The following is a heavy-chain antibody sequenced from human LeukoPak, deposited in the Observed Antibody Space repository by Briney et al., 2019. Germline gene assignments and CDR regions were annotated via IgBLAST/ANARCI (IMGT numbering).Heavy chain of an antibody. D-gene: IGHD2-2*01. CDR2: TNNDGSYT. CDR1: RFTLSTYW. V-gene: IGHV3-74*01. Sequence: QPGVSLRLSCVASRFTLSTYWMNWVRQAPGKGLVWVARTNNDGSYTDYADSVKGRFIISRDNAKNTLYLQMGSLRAEDMAVYYCARWSSTSCYDYWGQGTLVTVSS. J-gene: IGHJ4*02. CDR3: ARWSSTSCYDY.